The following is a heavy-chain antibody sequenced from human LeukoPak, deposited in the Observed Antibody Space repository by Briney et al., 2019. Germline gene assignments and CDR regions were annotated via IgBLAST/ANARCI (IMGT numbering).Heavy chain of an antibody. J-gene: IGHJ4*02. CDR2: INPNSGGA. CDR3: ARGSGYGDSPGLD. CDR1: GYIFTDYY. D-gene: IGHD4-17*01. V-gene: IGHV1-2*06. Sequence: ASVKVSCKASGYIFTDYYIHWMRQAPGQGLEWMGRINPNSGGANYAQQFQGRVTMTRDTSISIAYMEVVRLTSDDTAVYYCARGSGYGDSPGLDWGQGTLVTVSS.